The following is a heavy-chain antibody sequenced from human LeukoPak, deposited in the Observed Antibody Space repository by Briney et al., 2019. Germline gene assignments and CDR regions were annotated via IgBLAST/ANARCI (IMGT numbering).Heavy chain of an antibody. CDR1: GFTLDDYG. V-gene: IGHV3-20*04. D-gene: IGHD5-12*01. J-gene: IGHJ4*02. CDR3: ARVGGYSGYESPFDY. CDR2: INWNGGST. Sequence: PGGSLRLSCAASGFTLDDYGMSWVRQAPGRGLEWVSGINWNGGSTGYVDSEKGRFTISRDNAKNSLYLQMNSLRAEDTALYYCARVGGYSGYESPFDYWGQGTLVTVSS.